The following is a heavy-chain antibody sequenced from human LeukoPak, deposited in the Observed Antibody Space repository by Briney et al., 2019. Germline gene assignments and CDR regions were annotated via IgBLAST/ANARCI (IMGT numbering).Heavy chain of an antibody. CDR3: TSGGSTMTRSGY. V-gene: IGHV3-49*04. J-gene: IGHJ4*02. D-gene: IGHD5/OR15-5a*01. CDR1: GFTFGDYA. CDR2: IRSKAYGGTT. Sequence: GGSLRLSCTASGFTFGDYALSWVRQAPGKGLEWVGFIRSKAYGGTTEYAASVKGRFTISRDDSKSIAYLQMNSLKTEDTAVYYCTSGGSTMTRSGYWGQGALVTVSS.